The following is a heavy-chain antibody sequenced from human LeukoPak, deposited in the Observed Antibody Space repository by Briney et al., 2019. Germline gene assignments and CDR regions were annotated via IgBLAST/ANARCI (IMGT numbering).Heavy chain of an antibody. D-gene: IGHD6-19*01. J-gene: IGHJ4*02. Sequence: ASVKVSCKASGYTFTSYYMHWVRQAPGQGLEWMGWINPNSGGTNYAQKFQGRVTMTRDTSISTAYMELSRLRSADTAVYYCMREGYSSGWSLYFDYWGQGALVTVSS. CDR2: INPNSGGT. V-gene: IGHV1-2*02. CDR3: MREGYSSGWSLYFDY. CDR1: GYTFTSYY.